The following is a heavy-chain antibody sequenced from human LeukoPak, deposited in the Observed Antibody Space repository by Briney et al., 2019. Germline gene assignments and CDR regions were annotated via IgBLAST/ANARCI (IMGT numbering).Heavy chain of an antibody. CDR1: GLTFSTYG. D-gene: IGHD6-13*01. CDR2: IWSDGRDA. J-gene: IGHJ4*02. CDR3: AREAPKMGDRSPAAGKGTYFDY. V-gene: IGHV3-33*01. Sequence: PGGSLRLSCAASGLTFSTYGKHWVRQAPGKGLEWVAFIWSDGRDAYYADSVKGRFTISRDNSKNTLYLQMNSLRAEDTAVYYCAREAPKMGDRSPAAGKGTYFDYWGQGTLVTVSS.